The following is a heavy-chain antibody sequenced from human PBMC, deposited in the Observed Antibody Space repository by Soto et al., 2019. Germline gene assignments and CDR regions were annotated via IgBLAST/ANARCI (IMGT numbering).Heavy chain of an antibody. D-gene: IGHD3-10*01. V-gene: IGHV4-30-4*01. J-gene: IGHJ4*02. CDR2: IFYSGGT. CDR3: ARGRFEDIYDF. Sequence: SETLSLTCSVSDDSMCTGVHYWSWIRRPPGKGLEWIGYIFYSGGTLYNPSLKSRVSISIDTSKNQFSLKLSSVTAADTAIYYCARGRFEDIYDFWGQGTLVTVSS. CDR1: DDSMCTGVHY.